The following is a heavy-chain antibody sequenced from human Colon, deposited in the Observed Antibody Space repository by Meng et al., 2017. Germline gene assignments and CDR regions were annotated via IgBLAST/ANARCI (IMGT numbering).Heavy chain of an antibody. Sequence: VRLRGSGPGLVKPSETLSLTCAVSGGSISRSDWWSWVRQPPGKGLEWIGETSHSGSTNYSPSLKSRVTISLDKSKNQLSLKLNSVTAAETAVYYCASSDYYRSDYWGQGTLVTVSS. CDR3: ASSDYYRSDY. V-gene: IGHV4-4*02. CDR1: GGSISRSDW. J-gene: IGHJ4*02. CDR2: TSHSGST. D-gene: IGHD3-22*01.